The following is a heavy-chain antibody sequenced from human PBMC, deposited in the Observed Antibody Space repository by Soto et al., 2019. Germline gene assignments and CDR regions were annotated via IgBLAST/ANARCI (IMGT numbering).Heavy chain of an antibody. D-gene: IGHD2-2*01. J-gene: IGHJ5*02. CDR2: INPNSGGT. CDR1: GYVFTGFY. V-gene: IGHV1-2*04. Sequence: ASVKVSCKASGYVFTGFYLHWVRQAPGQGLEWMGWINPNSGGTNYAQKFQGWVTMTRDTSISTAYMELSRLRSDDTAVYYCARDGGGYCSSTSCLRDNWFDPWGQGTLVTVSS. CDR3: ARDGGGYCSSTSCLRDNWFDP.